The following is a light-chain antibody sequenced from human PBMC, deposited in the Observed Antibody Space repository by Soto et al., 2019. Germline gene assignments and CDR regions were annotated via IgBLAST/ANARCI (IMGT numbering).Light chain of an antibody. CDR2: DAS. CDR3: QQYDNLLLT. Sequence: DIQMTQSPSSLDASVGDRVTITCQASQDISNYLNWYQQKPGKXXKXXVYDASNLETGVPSRFSGSGSGTDFTFTISSLQPEDSATYYCQQYDNLLLTFGGGTKVEIK. J-gene: IGKJ4*01. CDR1: QDISNY. V-gene: IGKV1-33*01.